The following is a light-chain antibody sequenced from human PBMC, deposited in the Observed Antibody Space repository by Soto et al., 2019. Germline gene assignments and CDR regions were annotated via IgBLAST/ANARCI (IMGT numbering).Light chain of an antibody. V-gene: IGLV2-8*01. CDR1: SSDVGGYDY. CDR3: SSYAGRTLYV. CDR2: EVT. Sequence: QSALTQPPSASGPPGQSVTISCTGTSSDVGGYDYVSWYQQRPGKAPKLLIHEVTKRPSGVPDRFSGSKSGNTASLTVSGLQAEDEADYYCSSYAGRTLYVFGTGTKVTVL. J-gene: IGLJ1*01.